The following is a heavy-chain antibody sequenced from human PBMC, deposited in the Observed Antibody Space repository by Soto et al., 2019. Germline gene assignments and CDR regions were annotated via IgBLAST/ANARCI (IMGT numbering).Heavy chain of an antibody. V-gene: IGHV1-69*13. CDR1: GGTFSSYA. CDR2: IIPIFGPA. D-gene: IGHD6-13*01. J-gene: IGHJ4*02. CDR3: AWGAEAGTCDY. Sequence: APVKVSCKASGGTFSSYAISWVRQAPGQGLEWMGGIIPIFGPANYAQKFQGRVTSTADEATSTAYMELSSLRSEDTAVYYCAWGAEAGTCDYWGQGTLVTVSS.